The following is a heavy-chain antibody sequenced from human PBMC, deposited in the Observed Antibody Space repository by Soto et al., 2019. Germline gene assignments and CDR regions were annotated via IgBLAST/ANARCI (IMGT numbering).Heavy chain of an antibody. CDR1: GGFFSCYY. CDR3: ARGRYKYDSSGPYFDY. CDR2: INHSGSS. Sequence: ERLSLTCAVYGGFFSCYYWSWIRQPPWKGLEWIGEINHSGSSNYNPSLKSRVTISVDTPKNQFSLKLSSVTAADTAVYYCARGRYKYDSSGPYFDYWGQGTLVTVSS. J-gene: IGHJ4*02. D-gene: IGHD3-22*01. V-gene: IGHV4-34*01.